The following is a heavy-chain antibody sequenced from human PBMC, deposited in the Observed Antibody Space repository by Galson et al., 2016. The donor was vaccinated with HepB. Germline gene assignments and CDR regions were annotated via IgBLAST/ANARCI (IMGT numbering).Heavy chain of an antibody. CDR3: AKDEITIFGVANS. Sequence: SLRLSCAASGFTFSSYAMSWVRQAPGKGLEWVSVISGAGGITYYADSVKGRFTISRGNSKHTLYLHMNSLRAEDTAVYYCAKDEITIFGVANSWGQGTLVTVSS. CDR1: GFTFSSYA. V-gene: IGHV3-23*01. CDR2: ISGAGGIT. J-gene: IGHJ4*02. D-gene: IGHD3-3*01.